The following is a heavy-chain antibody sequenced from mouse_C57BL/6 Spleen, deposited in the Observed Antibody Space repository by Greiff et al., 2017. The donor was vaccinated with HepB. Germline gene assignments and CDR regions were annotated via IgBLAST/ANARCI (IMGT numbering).Heavy chain of an antibody. D-gene: IGHD4-1*01. J-gene: IGHJ2*01. Sequence: VKLQQPGAELVRPGSSVKLSCKASGYTFTSYWMDWVKQRPGQGLEWIGNIYPSDSETHYNQKFKDKATLTVDKSSSTAYMQLSSLTSEDSAVYYCARGLTGTDFDYWGQGTTLTVSS. CDR2: IYPSDSET. CDR3: ARGLTGTDFDY. V-gene: IGHV1-61*01. CDR1: GYTFTSYW.